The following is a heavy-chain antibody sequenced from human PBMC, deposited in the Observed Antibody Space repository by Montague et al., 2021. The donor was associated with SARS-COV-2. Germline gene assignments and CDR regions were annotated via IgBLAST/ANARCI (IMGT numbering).Heavy chain of an antibody. CDR3: ASTYGGNLGYYYYYMDV. CDR2: IYYSGST. D-gene: IGHD4-23*01. CDR1: GGSISSYY. J-gene: IGHJ6*03. V-gene: IGHV4-59*06. Sequence: SETLSLTCTVSGGSISSYYWSWIRQPPGKGLEWIGYIYYSGSTYYNPSLKSRVTISVDTSKNQFSLKLSSVTAADTAVYYCASTYGGNLGYYYYYMDVWGKGTTVTVSS.